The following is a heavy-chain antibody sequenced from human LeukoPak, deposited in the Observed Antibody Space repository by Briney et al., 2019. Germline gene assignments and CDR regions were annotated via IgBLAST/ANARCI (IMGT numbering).Heavy chain of an antibody. J-gene: IGHJ4*02. CDR2: INSDGSST. CDR3: AKVSGKLYSSGWPSFDFDY. D-gene: IGHD6-19*01. CDR1: GFTFSGYW. V-gene: IGHV3-74*01. Sequence: AGGSLRLSCAASGFTFSGYWMHWVRQAPGKGLVWVSRINSDGSSTSYADSVKGRFTISRDNAKNTLYLQMNSLRAEDTAVYYCAKVSGKLYSSGWPSFDFDYWGQGTLVTVSS.